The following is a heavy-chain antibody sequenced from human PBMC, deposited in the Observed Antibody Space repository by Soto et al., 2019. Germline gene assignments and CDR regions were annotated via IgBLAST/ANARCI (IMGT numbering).Heavy chain of an antibody. V-gene: IGHV1-2*02. D-gene: IGHD6-6*01. CDR2: IDPNSGGT. CDR1: GYTFTGHY. CDR3: ARDFSISADGFDY. Sequence: SVKVSCKASGYTFTGHYMHWVRQAPGQGLEWVGWIDPNSGGTNYAQKFQGRVTMTRDTSISTAYMELSRLRSDDTAVCYCARDFSISADGFDYWGRGTLVTVSS. J-gene: IGHJ4*02.